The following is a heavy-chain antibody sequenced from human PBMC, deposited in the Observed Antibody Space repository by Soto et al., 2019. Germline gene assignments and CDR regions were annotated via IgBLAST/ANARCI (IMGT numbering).Heavy chain of an antibody. Sequence: GGSLRLSCAASGFTFSSYSMNWVRRAPGKGLEWVANIKEDGSEKKYADSVKGRFTLSRDNAKNSMYLQMNSLRAVDTAVYYCAKDYCSVNSCYQDGIDSLCQRT. CDR1: GFTFSSYS. CDR3: AKDYCSVNSCYQDGIDS. V-gene: IGHV3-7*03. J-gene: IGHJ5*01. D-gene: IGHD2-15*01. CDR2: IKEDGSEK.